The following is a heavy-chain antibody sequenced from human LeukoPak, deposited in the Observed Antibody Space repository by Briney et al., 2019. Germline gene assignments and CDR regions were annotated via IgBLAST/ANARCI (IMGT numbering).Heavy chain of an antibody. CDR2: IYSSGAT. CDR3: ARERTIGYYYYMDV. Sequence: PSETLSLTCTVSGGSISGYYWSWIRQPPGKGLDWIGYIYSSGATNYNPSLKSRVTISVDTSKNQFSLKLSSVTAADTAVYYCARERTIGYYYYMDVWGKGTTVTVSS. J-gene: IGHJ6*03. D-gene: IGHD3-9*01. CDR1: GGSISGYY. V-gene: IGHV4-59*12.